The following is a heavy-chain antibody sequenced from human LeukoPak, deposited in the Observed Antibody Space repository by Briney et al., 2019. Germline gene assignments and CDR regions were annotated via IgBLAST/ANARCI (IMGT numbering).Heavy chain of an antibody. Sequence: PGGSLRLSCAASEFTFSSYWMHWVRQAPGKGLVWVSRIHSDGRSTDYADSVKGRFTISRDNAKNTLNLQMNSLRAEDTAVYYCAGDPRGGTLDYWGQGALVTVSS. V-gene: IGHV3-74*01. CDR1: EFTFSSYW. J-gene: IGHJ4*02. CDR2: IHSDGRST. D-gene: IGHD3-10*01. CDR3: AGDPRGGTLDY.